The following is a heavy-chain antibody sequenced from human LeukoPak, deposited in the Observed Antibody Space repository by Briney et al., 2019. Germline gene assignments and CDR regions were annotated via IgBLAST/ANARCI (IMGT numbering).Heavy chain of an antibody. CDR2: ISGGST. CDR3: AKLGIAVAGGDAFDI. Sequence: GGSLRLSCAASGLTFSNYAMSWVRQAPGKGLDWVSAISGGSTYYADSVKGRFTISRDNPKITLYLQMNSLRAEDTAVYYCAKLGIAVAGGDAFDIWGQGTMVTVSS. V-gene: IGHV3-23*01. D-gene: IGHD6-19*01. CDR1: GLTFSNYA. J-gene: IGHJ3*02.